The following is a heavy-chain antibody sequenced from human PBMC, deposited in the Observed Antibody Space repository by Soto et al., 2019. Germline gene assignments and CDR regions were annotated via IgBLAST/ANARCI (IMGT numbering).Heavy chain of an antibody. CDR1: GGTFSSYA. J-gene: IGHJ4*02. Sequence: QVQLVQSGAEVKKPGSSVKVSCKASGGTFSSYAISWVRQAPGQELEWMGGIIPIFGTANYAQKFQGRVTITADESTSTAYMELSSLRSEDTAVYYCARTSQGAAAGSEYYFDYWGQGTLVTVSS. CDR2: IIPIFGTA. CDR3: ARTSQGAAAGSEYYFDY. V-gene: IGHV1-69*12. D-gene: IGHD6-13*01.